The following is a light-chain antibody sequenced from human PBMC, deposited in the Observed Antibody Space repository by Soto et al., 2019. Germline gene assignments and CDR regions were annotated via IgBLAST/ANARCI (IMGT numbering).Light chain of an antibody. J-gene: IGKJ1*01. V-gene: IGKV3-20*01. CDR3: HQYVASPRT. CDR2: GGS. Sequence: EIVLTQSPGTLSLSPGERATLSCRASQTISGSYLAWYQHKPGQAPRLLFYGGSSRATGIPDRFSGSGSGTDFTLTISRLEPEDFAVYYCHQYVASPRTFGQGTKVEIK. CDR1: QTISGSY.